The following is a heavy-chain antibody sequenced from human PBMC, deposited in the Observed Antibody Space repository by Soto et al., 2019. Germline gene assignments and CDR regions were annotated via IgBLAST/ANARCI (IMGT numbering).Heavy chain of an antibody. CDR2: INPSGGST. D-gene: IGHD3-22*01. J-gene: IGHJ4*02. V-gene: IGHV1-46*03. CDR3: AREPYDSSGYYYDGDY. CDR1: GYTFTSYY. Sequence: QVQLVQSGAEVKKPGASVKVSCKASGYTFTSYYMHWVRQAPGQGLEWMGIINPSGGSTSYAQKFQGRVTMTRDTSTSTVYMELSSLRSEDTAVYYCAREPYDSSGYYYDGDYWGQGTLVTVSS.